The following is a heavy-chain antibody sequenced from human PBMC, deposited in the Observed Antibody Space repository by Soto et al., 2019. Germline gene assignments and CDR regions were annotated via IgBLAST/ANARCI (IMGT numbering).Heavy chain of an antibody. CDR2: IYSGGST. J-gene: IGHJ3*02. V-gene: IGHV3-53*04. CDR1: GFTVSSNY. CDR3: ARETVGVAGTFDI. D-gene: IGHD6-19*01. Sequence: GGSLRLSCAASGFTVSSNYMSWVRQAPGKGLEWVSVIYSGGSTYYADSVKGRFTISRHNSKNTLYLQMNSLRAEDTAVYYCARETVGVAGTFDIWGQGTMVTVSS.